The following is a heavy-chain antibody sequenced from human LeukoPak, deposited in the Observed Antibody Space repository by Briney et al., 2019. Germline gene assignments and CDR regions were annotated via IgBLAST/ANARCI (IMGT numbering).Heavy chain of an antibody. Sequence: SVRVSCKASGYTFTGYYMHWVRQAPGQGLEWMGRIIPIFGTANYAQKFQGRVTITTDESTSTAYMELSSLRSEDTAVYYCARELVGAYFDYWGQGTLVTVSS. V-gene: IGHV1-69*05. CDR3: ARELVGAYFDY. CDR2: IIPIFGTA. J-gene: IGHJ4*02. CDR1: GYTFTGYY. D-gene: IGHD1-26*01.